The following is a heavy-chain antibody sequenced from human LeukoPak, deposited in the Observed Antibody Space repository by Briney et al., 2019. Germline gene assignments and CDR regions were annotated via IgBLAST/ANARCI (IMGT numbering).Heavy chain of an antibody. D-gene: IGHD6-19*01. Sequence: GGSLRLSCAASGFTFDDYAMHWVRHAPGKGLGWVSGISWNSGSIGYADSVKGRFTISRDNAKNSLYLQMNSLRAEDTALYYCAKDSSSGRYYYYGMDVWGQGTTVTVSS. J-gene: IGHJ6*02. CDR3: AKDSSSGRYYYYGMDV. CDR2: ISWNSGSI. CDR1: GFTFDDYA. V-gene: IGHV3-9*01.